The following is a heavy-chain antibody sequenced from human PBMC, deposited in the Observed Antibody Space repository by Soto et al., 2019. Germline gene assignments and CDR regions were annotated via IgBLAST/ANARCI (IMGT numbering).Heavy chain of an antibody. CDR3: ATLIPAAAGLDY. CDR2: IYYSGST. V-gene: IGHV4-31*03. J-gene: IGHJ4*02. CDR1: GGSISSGGYY. Sequence: SETLSLTCTVSGGSISSGGYYRSWIRQHPGKGLEWIGYIYYSGSTYYNPSLKSRVTISVDTSKNQFSLKLSSVTAADTAVYYCATLIPAAAGLDYWGQGTLVTVSS. D-gene: IGHD6-13*01.